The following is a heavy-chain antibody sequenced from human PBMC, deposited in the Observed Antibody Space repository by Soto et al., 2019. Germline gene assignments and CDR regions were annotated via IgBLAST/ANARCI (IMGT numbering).Heavy chain of an antibody. J-gene: IGHJ3*02. Sequence: SETLSLTCTVSGGSINNGAYYWSWIRQHPGKGLEWIGYIYYSGSTYYNPSLKSRATISLDTSKNQFSLKLSSVIAADTAVYYCARRVSPGVFDIWGQGTMVTVSS. D-gene: IGHD2-8*01. V-gene: IGHV4-31*03. CDR1: GGSINNGAYY. CDR3: ARRVSPGVFDI. CDR2: IYYSGST.